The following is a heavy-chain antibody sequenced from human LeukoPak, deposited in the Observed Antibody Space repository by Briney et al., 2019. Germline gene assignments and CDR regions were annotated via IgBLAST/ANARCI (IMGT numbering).Heavy chain of an antibody. J-gene: IGHJ4*02. CDR1: GYTFTSYA. CDR2: INAGNGNR. V-gene: IGHV1-3*01. D-gene: IGHD6-19*01. Sequence: ASVKVSCKASGYTFTSYAIHWVRQAPEQRLEWMGWINAGNGNRKYSQKFQDRVTITRDTSATTAYMELNSLTSEDTAVYYCARVSDDSGWNFDYWGQGTLVAVSS. CDR3: ARVSDDSGWNFDY.